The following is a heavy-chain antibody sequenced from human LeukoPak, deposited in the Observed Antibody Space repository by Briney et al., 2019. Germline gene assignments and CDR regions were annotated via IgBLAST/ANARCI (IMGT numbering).Heavy chain of an antibody. Sequence: TGGSLRLSCAASGFTVSSNYMSWVRQAPGKGLEWVSVIYSGGSTYYADFVKGRFTISRDNSKNTLYLQMNSLRAEDTAEYYCARSTVGTSCCTAVDYWGQGTLVTVSS. V-gene: IGHV3-53*01. CDR2: IYSGGST. CDR1: GFTVSSNY. CDR3: ARSTVGTSCCTAVDY. D-gene: IGHD1-26*01. J-gene: IGHJ4*02.